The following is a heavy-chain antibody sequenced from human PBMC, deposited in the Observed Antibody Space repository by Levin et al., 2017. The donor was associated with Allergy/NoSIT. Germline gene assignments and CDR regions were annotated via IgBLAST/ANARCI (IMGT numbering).Heavy chain of an antibody. D-gene: IGHD6-19*01. CDR2: ISAYNGNT. Sequence: PAASVKVSCKASGYTFTSYGISWVRQAPGQGLEWMGWISAYNGNTNYAQKLQGRVTMTTDTSTSTAYMELRSLRSDDTAVYYCARDPEIQGLAVAGFHYFDYWGQGTLVTVSS. J-gene: IGHJ4*02. CDR1: GYTFTSYG. V-gene: IGHV1-18*01. CDR3: ARDPEIQGLAVAGFHYFDY.